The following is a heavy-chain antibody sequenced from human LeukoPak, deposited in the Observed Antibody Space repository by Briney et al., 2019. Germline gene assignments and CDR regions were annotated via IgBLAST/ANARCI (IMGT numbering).Heavy chain of an antibody. CDR3: ARDLSYGNAVTNWFDP. CDR1: GYTFTSYA. CDR2: INAGNGNT. V-gene: IGHV1-3*03. D-gene: IGHD3-16*01. Sequence: GASVKVSCKASGYTFTSYAMHWVRQAPGQRLEWMGWINAGNGNTKYSQEFQGRVTITRDTSASTAYMELSSLRSEDMAVYYCARDLSYGNAVTNWFDPWGQGTLVTVSS. J-gene: IGHJ5*02.